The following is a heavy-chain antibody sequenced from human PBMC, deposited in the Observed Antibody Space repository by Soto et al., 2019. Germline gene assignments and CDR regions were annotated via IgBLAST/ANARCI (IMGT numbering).Heavy chain of an antibody. J-gene: IGHJ1*01. CDR3: ATDDTGWNF. V-gene: IGHV3-7*01. CDR2: IKPDGSEK. Sequence: EVQAVESGGDLVQPGGSLRLSCAASGFTISNYWMSWVRQAPGKGLEWVANIKPDGSEKLYVDSVKGRFTISRDNAKNSLYLQMNSLRAEDTAIYYCATDDTGWNFWGQGTLATVSS. CDR1: GFTISNYW. D-gene: IGHD1-7*01.